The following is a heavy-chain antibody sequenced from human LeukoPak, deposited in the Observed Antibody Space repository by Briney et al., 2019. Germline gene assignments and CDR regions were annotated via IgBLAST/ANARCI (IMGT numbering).Heavy chain of an antibody. J-gene: IGHJ4*02. CDR2: INHSGST. Sequence: SETLSLTCAVYGGSFSGYYWSWIRQPPGKGLEWIGEINHSGSTNYNPSLKSRVTISVDTSKNQFSLKLSSVTAADTAVYYCARSGGIAVAGTFDYWGQGTLVTVSS. CDR1: GGSFSGYY. CDR3: ARSGGIAVAGTFDY. V-gene: IGHV4-34*01. D-gene: IGHD6-19*01.